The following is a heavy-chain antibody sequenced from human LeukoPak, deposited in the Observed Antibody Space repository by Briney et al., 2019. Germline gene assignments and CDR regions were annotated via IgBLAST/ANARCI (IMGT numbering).Heavy chain of an antibody. CDR1: GSTFSSYA. CDR2: VSDSGGST. D-gene: IGHD1-26*01. J-gene: IGHJ3*02. Sequence: GGSLRLSCAAFGSTFSSYAMSWVRQAPAKGLEWVSAVSDSGGSTYYADSVKGRFTISRDNSKNTLYLQMNSLRAEDTAVYYCARISGSYPSNAFDIWGQGTMVTASS. CDR3: ARISGSYPSNAFDI. V-gene: IGHV3-23*01.